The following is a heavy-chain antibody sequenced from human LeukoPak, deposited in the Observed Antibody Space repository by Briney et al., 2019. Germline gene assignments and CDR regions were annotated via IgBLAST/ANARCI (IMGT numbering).Heavy chain of an antibody. J-gene: IGHJ4*02. CDR3: AKDHSYSSGWFAAGDY. D-gene: IGHD6-19*01. CDR1: GFTFSTYW. CDR2: IKQDGSEK. V-gene: IGHV3-7*01. Sequence: GGSLRLSCAASGFTFSTYWMTWVRQAPGKGLEWVANIKQDGSEKYYADSVKGRFTISRDNSKNTLYLQMNSLRAEDTAVYYCAKDHSYSSGWFAAGDYWGQGTLVTVSS.